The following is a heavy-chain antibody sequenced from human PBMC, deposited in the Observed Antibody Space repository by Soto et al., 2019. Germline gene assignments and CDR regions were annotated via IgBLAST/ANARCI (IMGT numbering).Heavy chain of an antibody. J-gene: IGHJ2*01. Sequence: QVQLVQSGAEVKKPGSSVTVSCKASGGTFSSYTISWVRQAPGQGLEWMGGIIPIFGTANYAQKFQGRVTISADESTSTAYMEFSRLRSEDTAVYYCSGGNHRLLQLWYFGLWGRGTLVTVSS. V-gene: IGHV1-69*12. CDR3: SGGNHRLLQLWYFGL. CDR1: GGTFSSYT. CDR2: IIPIFGTA. D-gene: IGHD5-12*01.